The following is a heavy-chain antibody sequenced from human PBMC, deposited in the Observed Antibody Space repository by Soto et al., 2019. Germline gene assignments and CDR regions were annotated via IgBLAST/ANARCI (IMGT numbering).Heavy chain of an antibody. CDR2: ISSSSSTI. CDR1: GFTFSSYS. CDR3: ARDVRAVPGGLDC. J-gene: IGHJ4*02. D-gene: IGHD1-1*01. V-gene: IGHV3-48*02. Sequence: EVQLVESGGGLVQPGGSLRLSCAASGFTFSSYSMNWVRQAPGKGLEWVSYISSSSSTIYYADSVKGRFTISGDNAKNSVYLHINRLSEEDWALLDCARDVRAVPGGLDCWGQGVLVAFAS.